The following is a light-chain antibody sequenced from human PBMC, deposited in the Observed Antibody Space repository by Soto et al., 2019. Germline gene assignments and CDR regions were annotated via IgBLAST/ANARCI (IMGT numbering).Light chain of an antibody. CDR3: QVWDSSTAHYV. V-gene: IGLV3-1*01. Sequence: SYELTQPPSVSVSPGQTASITCSGDKLGDKYACWYQQKPGQSPVLVIYQDSKRPSGIPERFSGSNSGNTATLTISGTQAMDEADYYCQVWDSSTAHYVFGTGTKV. CDR1: KLGDKY. CDR2: QDS. J-gene: IGLJ1*01.